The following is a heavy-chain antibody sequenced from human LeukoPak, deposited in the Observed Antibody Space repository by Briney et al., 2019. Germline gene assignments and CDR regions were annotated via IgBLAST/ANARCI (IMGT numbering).Heavy chain of an antibody. CDR1: GGSFSGYY. J-gene: IGHJ4*02. D-gene: IGHD1-26*01. V-gene: IGHV4-34*01. Sequence: SETLSLTCAVYGGSFSGYYWSWIRQSPGKGLEWIGSITYSGSTYYNPSLESRVTISVDTSKNQFSLRLISVTAVDTAVYYCARQGVGATDCWGQGTLVTVSS. CDR3: ARQGVGATDC. CDR2: ITYSGST.